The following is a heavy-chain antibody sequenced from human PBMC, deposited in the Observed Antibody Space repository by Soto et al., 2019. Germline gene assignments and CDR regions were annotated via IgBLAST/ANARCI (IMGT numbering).Heavy chain of an antibody. CDR2: IRSGGDRI. J-gene: IGHJ4*01. CDR3: VKDHPALEY. V-gene: IGHV3-64D*06. CDR1: GFTFSDYA. Sequence: EVQLVESGGGLVQPGGSLRLTCSASGFTFSDYAMHWVRQTPGKGLEYVSVIRSGGDRIYHADSVKGRFTISRDNSKNTLFLQMNSLRPDDTAMYYCVKDHPALEYWGHGTLVTVSS.